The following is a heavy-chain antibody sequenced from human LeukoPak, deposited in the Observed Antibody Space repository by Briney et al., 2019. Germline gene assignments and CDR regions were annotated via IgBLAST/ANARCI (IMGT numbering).Heavy chain of an antibody. Sequence: GGSLRLSCVISGFTFKNHGLHWVRQAPGKGLEWVAVASSDEINQYYADSVKGRFTISRDNSKNTLFLQMNSLRTDDTAVYYCGRGQSAYYVHAFDPWGQGTLVTVSS. D-gene: IGHD3-3*01. V-gene: IGHV3-30*03. CDR2: ASSDEINQ. CDR3: GRGQSAYYVHAFDP. J-gene: IGHJ5*02. CDR1: GFTFKNHG.